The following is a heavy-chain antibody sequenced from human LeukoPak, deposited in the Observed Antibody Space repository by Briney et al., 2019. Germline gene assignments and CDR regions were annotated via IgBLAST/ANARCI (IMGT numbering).Heavy chain of an antibody. Sequence: GASVTVSCKASGGTFSSYAISWVRQAPGQGLEWMGRIIPILGIANYAQKFQGRVTITADKSTSTAYMELSSLRSEDTAVYYCARTYNWNDAHFDYWGQGTLVTVSS. CDR3: ARTYNWNDAHFDY. V-gene: IGHV1-69*04. CDR1: GGTFSSYA. CDR2: IIPILGIA. D-gene: IGHD1-1*01. J-gene: IGHJ4*02.